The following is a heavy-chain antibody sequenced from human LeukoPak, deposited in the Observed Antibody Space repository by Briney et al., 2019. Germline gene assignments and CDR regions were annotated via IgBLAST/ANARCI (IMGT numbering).Heavy chain of an antibody. V-gene: IGHV4-59*01. J-gene: IGHJ4*02. CDR2: FYYSGST. Sequence: PETLSLTCAVSGGSISSYYWSWIRQPPGKGLEWIGYFYYSGSTNYSPSLKSRVTISIDTSKNQFSLKLNSVTAADTAVYYCARGSSWSYYFDYWGQGTLVTVSS. CDR3: ARGSSWSYYFDY. CDR1: GGSISSYY. D-gene: IGHD6-13*01.